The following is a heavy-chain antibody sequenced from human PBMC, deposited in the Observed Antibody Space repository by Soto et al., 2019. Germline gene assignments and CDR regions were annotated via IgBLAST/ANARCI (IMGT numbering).Heavy chain of an antibody. J-gene: IGHJ4*02. CDR1: GFSFSSHA. Sequence: EVQVLDSGGGLAQPGGSLRLSCAASGFSFSSHAMSWVCQSPGKGLEWVSSISRSGNSTYSADSVRGRFTISRDNSKNTLYLQMNSLRAEDTAVYYCSREAKILDWLPTSYYYDFWGQGTLVTVSS. CDR2: ISRSGNST. D-gene: IGHD3-9*01. CDR3: SREAKILDWLPTSYYYDF. V-gene: IGHV3-23*01.